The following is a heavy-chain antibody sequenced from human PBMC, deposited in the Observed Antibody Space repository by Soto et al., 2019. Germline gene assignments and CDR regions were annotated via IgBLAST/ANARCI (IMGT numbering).Heavy chain of an antibody. CDR2: INPSGGST. Sequence: ASVKVSCKASGYTFTSYYMHWVRQAPGQGLEWMGIINPSGGSTSYAQKFQGRVTMTRDTSTSTVYMELSSLRSEDTAVYYCARGTYYYDSSGSYHFDYWGQGTLVTVSS. V-gene: IGHV1-46*01. D-gene: IGHD3-22*01. J-gene: IGHJ4*02. CDR1: GYTFTSYY. CDR3: ARGTYYYDSSGSYHFDY.